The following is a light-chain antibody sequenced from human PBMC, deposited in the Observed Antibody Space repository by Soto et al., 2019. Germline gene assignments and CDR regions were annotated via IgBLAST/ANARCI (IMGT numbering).Light chain of an antibody. Sequence: SYELTQPPSVSVAPGQTARITCGGNNIGSKSVHWYQQKPGQAPVLVVYDDSDRPSGIPERFSGSNSGNTATLTISRVEDGDEANYYCQVWDSSSDQPYYVFGTGTKSPS. V-gene: IGLV3-21*02. J-gene: IGLJ1*01. CDR3: QVWDSSSDQPYYV. CDR2: DDS. CDR1: NIGSKS.